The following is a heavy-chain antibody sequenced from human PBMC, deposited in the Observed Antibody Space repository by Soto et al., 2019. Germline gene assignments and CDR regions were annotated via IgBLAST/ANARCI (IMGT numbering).Heavy chain of an antibody. J-gene: IGHJ4*02. Sequence: LRLSCAASGFTFSTYGMHWVRHAPVNGLEWVAVISYDAKHKYYADSLKGRFTISRDNSKNTLYLQMNSLRAEDTAVYYCAKGAVQDLWSGYYTLFDYWGQGTLVTVSS. CDR3: AKGAVQDLWSGYYTLFDY. CDR2: ISYDAKHK. CDR1: GFTFSTYG. D-gene: IGHD3-3*01. V-gene: IGHV3-30*18.